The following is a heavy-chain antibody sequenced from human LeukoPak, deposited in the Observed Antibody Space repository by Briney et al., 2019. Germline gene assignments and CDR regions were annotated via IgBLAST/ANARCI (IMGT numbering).Heavy chain of an antibody. V-gene: IGHV3-73*01. CDR1: GFTFSGSA. J-gene: IGHJ4*02. CDR3: TRGSGSYNPVDY. Sequence: GGSLRLSCAASGFTFSGSAMHWVRQASGKGLEWVGRIRSKANSYATSYAASVKGRFTISREDSRNTAYLQMNSLKTEDTAVYYCTRGSGSYNPVDYWGQGTLVTVSS. CDR2: IRSKANSYAT. D-gene: IGHD3-10*01.